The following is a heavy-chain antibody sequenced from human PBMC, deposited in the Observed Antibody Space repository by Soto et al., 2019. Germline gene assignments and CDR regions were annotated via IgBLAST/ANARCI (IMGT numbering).Heavy chain of an antibody. CDR2: ISAYNGNT. Sequence: QVQLVQSGAEVKKPGASVKVSCKASGYTFTSYGISWVRQAPGQGLEWMGWISAYNGNTNYAQKLQGRVTMTTDTSTSTAYMELRSLRSDDTAVYYCARDPRVVLVPAEGYFDYWGQGTLVTVSS. D-gene: IGHD2-2*01. J-gene: IGHJ4*02. V-gene: IGHV1-18*01. CDR3: ARDPRVVLVPAEGYFDY. CDR1: GYTFTSYG.